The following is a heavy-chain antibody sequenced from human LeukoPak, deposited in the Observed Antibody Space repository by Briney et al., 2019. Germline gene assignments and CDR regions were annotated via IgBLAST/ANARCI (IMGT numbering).Heavy chain of an antibody. CDR1: GGTFSSYA. V-gene: IGHV1-69*05. CDR3: ARAMTTAFSSATYYMDV. CDR2: IIPIFGTA. Sequence: SVKVSCKASGGTFSSYAISWVRQAPGQGLEWMGRIIPIFGTASYAQKFQGRVTITTDESTRTAYMELSSLSSEDTAVYYCARAMTTAFSSATYYMDVWGKGTTVTVSS. D-gene: IGHD4-11*01. J-gene: IGHJ6*03.